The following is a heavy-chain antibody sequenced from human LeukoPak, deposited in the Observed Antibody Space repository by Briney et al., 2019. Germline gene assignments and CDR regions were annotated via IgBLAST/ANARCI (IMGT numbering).Heavy chain of an antibody. CDR2: INPNSGCT. CDR1: RYTFTCYY. Sequence: ASVKVSCKASRYTFTCYYMHWVRQAPGQGLEGMGWINPNSGCTNYAQKLQGRVTMTRHTSISTAYMELSRLGSDDTAVYYCAGGIRGGYDYWGQGTLVTVSS. D-gene: IGHD1-14*01. J-gene: IGHJ4*02. CDR3: AGGIRGGYDY. V-gene: IGHV1-2*02.